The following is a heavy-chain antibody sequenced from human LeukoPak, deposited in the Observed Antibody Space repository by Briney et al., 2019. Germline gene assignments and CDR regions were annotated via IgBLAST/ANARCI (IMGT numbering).Heavy chain of an antibody. J-gene: IGHJ3*02. V-gene: IGHV4-34*01. CDR2: INHSGST. CDR1: GGSFSGYY. D-gene: IGHD6-13*01. Sequence: SETLSLTCAVYGGSFSGYYWSWIRQPPGKGLEWIGEINHSGSTNYNPSLKSRATISVGTSKNQFSLKLSSVTAADTAVYYCARGTRRSSSHRGAFDIWGQGTMVTVSS. CDR3: ARGTRRSSSHRGAFDI.